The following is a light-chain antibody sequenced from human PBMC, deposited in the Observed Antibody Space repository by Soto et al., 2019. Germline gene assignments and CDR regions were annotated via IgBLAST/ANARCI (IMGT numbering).Light chain of an antibody. Sequence: QPVLTQPASVSGSPGQSITISCTGTSSDVGGYKFVSWYQQHPGKPPKLMIYEVSNRPPGVSNRFSGSKSGNTASLTISGLQAEDEADYYCSSYTTSSTRVFGGGTKLTVL. CDR3: SSYTTSSTRV. CDR1: SSDVGGYKF. V-gene: IGLV2-14*01. CDR2: EVS. J-gene: IGLJ3*02.